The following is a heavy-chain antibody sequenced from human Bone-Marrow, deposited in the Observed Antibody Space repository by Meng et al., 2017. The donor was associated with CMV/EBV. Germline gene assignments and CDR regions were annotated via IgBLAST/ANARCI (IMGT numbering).Heavy chain of an antibody. CDR3: AKDASFWSGFNWFDP. V-gene: IGHV3-23*03. J-gene: IGHJ5*02. D-gene: IGHD3-3*01. CDR1: GFTFSSYA. Sequence: GGSLRLSCAASGFTFSSYAMSWVRQAPGKGLEWVSVIHSGGSSTYYADSVKGRFTIARDNSKYTLYLQMNSLRAEDTAVYYCAKDASFWSGFNWFDPWGQGTLVTVSS. CDR2: IHSGGSST.